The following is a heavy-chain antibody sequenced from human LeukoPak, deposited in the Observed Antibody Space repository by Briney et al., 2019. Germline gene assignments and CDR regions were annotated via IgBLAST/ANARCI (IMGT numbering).Heavy chain of an antibody. Sequence: GGSLRLSCAASGYTFSSYTKNWVRQAPGKGLEWVSSISSSSIYIYYADSVKGRFTISRDNAKNSLYLQMNSLRAEDTAVYYCARDPRVGVSTDYWGQGTLVTVSS. CDR1: GYTFSSYT. D-gene: IGHD5/OR15-5a*01. CDR2: ISSSSIYI. CDR3: ARDPRVGVSTDY. V-gene: IGHV3-21*01. J-gene: IGHJ4*02.